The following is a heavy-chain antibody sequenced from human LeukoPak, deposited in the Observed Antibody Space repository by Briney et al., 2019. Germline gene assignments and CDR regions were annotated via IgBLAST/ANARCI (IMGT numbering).Heavy chain of an antibody. D-gene: IGHD6-13*01. CDR3: AREEMAASSGIRSDV. Sequence: PGGSLRLSCAASGFTFSSYSMNWVRQAPGKGLEWVSSISSSSSYIYYADSVKGRFTISRDNAKNSLYLQMNSLRAEDTAVYYCAREEMAASSGIRSDVWGKGTTVTVSS. J-gene: IGHJ6*04. V-gene: IGHV3-21*01. CDR2: ISSSSSYI. CDR1: GFTFSSYS.